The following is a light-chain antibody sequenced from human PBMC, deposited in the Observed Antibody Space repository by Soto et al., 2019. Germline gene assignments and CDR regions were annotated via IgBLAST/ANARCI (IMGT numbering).Light chain of an antibody. CDR3: CSYAGSSTSL. Sequence: QSALTQPASVSGSPGQSITISCTGTSSDVGSYNLVSWYQQHPGKATKLMIYEGSKRPSGVSNRFSGSKSGNTASLTISGLQAEDEADYYCCSYAGSSTSLFGGGTKLTVL. CDR2: EGS. V-gene: IGLV2-23*01. CDR1: SSDVGSYNL. J-gene: IGLJ2*01.